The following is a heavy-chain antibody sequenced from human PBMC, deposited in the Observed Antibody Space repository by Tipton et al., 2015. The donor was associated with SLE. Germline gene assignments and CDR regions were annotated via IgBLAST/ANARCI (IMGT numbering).Heavy chain of an antibody. CDR1: GFTFSSYA. CDR3: AKDSHGRDDY. J-gene: IGHJ4*02. D-gene: IGHD2-15*01. Sequence: SLRLSCAASGFTFSSYAMHWVRQAPGKGLEWVAVISYDGSNKYYADSVKGRFTISRDNSKNTLYLQMNSLRAEDTAVYYCAKDSHGRDDYWGQGTLVTVSS. V-gene: IGHV3-30-3*01. CDR2: ISYDGSNK.